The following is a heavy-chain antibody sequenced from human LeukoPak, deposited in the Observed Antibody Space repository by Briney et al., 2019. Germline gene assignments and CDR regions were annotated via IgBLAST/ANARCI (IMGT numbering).Heavy chain of an antibody. CDR2: INHSGST. CDR3: ARGQIDYSSLNLKDHYYYYYGMDV. V-gene: IGHV4-34*01. CDR1: GGSFSGYY. D-gene: IGHD3-16*01. J-gene: IGHJ6*04. Sequence: SETLSLICAVYGGSFSGYYWSWIRQPPGKGLEWIGEINHSGSTNYNPSLKSRVTISVDTSKNQFSLKLSSVTAADTAVYYCARGQIDYSSLNLKDHYYYYYGMDVWGKGTTVTVSS.